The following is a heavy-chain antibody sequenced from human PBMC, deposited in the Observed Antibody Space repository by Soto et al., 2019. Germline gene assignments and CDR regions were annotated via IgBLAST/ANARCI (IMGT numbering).Heavy chain of an antibody. J-gene: IGHJ6*02. D-gene: IGHD3-22*01. Sequence: EVQLVQSGAEVKKPGESLKISCKGSGYSFTSYWIGWVRQMPGKGLEWMGIIYPGDSDTRYSPSFQGQVTISADKSISTAYLQWSSLKASDTAMYYCARLPYYYDSSGYYYVPYYYYGMDVWGQGTTVTVSS. CDR2: IYPGDSDT. CDR3: ARLPYYYDSSGYYYVPYYYYGMDV. V-gene: IGHV5-51*01. CDR1: GYSFTSYW.